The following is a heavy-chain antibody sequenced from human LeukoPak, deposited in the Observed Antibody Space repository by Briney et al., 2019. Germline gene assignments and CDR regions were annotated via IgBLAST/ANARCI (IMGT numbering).Heavy chain of an antibody. V-gene: IGHV3-15*01. CDR1: GFTFTSYA. D-gene: IGHD3-3*01. J-gene: IGHJ4*02. CDR2: IKSKTDGGTT. Sequence: GGSLRLSCAASGFTFTSYAMTWVRQAPGRGLEWVGRIKSKTDGGTTDYAAPVKGRFTISRDDSKNTLYLQMNSLKTEDTAVYYCTTAVSGYYDFWSGYLEDYWGQGTLVTVSS. CDR3: TTAVSGYYDFWSGYLEDY.